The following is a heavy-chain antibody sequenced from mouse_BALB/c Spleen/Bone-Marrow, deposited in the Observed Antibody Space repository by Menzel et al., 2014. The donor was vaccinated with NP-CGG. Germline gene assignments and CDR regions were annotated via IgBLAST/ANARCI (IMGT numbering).Heavy chain of an antibody. V-gene: IGHV1S56*01. CDR3: ARKYFDY. CDR1: GYTFTNYY. J-gene: IGHJ2*01. Sequence: QGQLQQSGPELVNPGASVKMSCKVSGYTFTNYYIHWVKQRPGQGLEWIGWIFPGDGSTKYNEKFKGKTTLTADKSSSTAYMLLSSLTSEVSAIYFCARKYFDYWGQGTPLTVSS. CDR2: IFPGDGST.